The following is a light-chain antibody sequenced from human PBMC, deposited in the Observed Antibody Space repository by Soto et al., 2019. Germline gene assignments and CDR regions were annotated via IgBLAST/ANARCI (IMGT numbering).Light chain of an antibody. CDR2: DAS. V-gene: IGKV1-33*01. CDR3: QQYDNLPPEKLT. J-gene: IGKJ4*01. CDR1: QDISNY. Sequence: DIQMTQSPSSLSASVGDRVTITCQASQDISNYLNRYQQKPGKAPKLLIYDASNLETGVPSRFSGSGSGTDFTFTISSLQPEDIATYYCQQYDNLPPEKLTFGGGTKVEIE.